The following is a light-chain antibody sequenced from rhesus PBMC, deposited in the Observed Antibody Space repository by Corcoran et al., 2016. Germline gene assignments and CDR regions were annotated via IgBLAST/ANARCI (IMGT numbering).Light chain of an antibody. V-gene: IGKV2-65*01. CDR3: GQSTNIPLT. CDR1: QSLVHSNGNTY. J-gene: IGKJ4*01. Sequence: DVVMTQSPLSLPITPGQPASISCRSSQSLVHSNGNTYLNWYQQKPGKRPRSLMYEVANRDSGVQDRFSGNGAGTEFTLNISRVEAEDVRVYYCGQSTNIPLTFGGGTKVEIK. CDR2: EVA.